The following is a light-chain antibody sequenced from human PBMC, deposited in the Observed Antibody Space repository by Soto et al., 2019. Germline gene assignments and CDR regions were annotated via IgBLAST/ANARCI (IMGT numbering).Light chain of an antibody. CDR3: QQYDYLPLT. CDR1: QDITNY. CDR2: DAS. J-gene: IGKJ4*01. V-gene: IGKV1-33*01. Sequence: DIQMTQSPSSLSASVGARVTITCQASQDITNYLNWYQQKPGKAPQLLIYDASNLETGVPSMFSGSGSGTDFTFTISSLQPEDIATYYCQQYDYLPLTFGGGTKVEIE.